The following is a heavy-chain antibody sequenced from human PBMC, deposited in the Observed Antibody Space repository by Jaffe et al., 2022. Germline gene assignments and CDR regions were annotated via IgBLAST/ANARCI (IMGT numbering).Heavy chain of an antibody. D-gene: IGHD2-15*01. V-gene: IGHV3-23*01. CDR1: GFTFSSYA. CDR3: AVTLVETRSYYYYMDV. J-gene: IGHJ6*03. Sequence: EVQLLESGGGLVQPGGSLRLSCAASGFTFSSYAMSWVRQAPGKGLEWVSAISGSGGSTYYADSVKGRFTISRDNSKNTLYLQMNSLRAEDTAVYYCAVTLVETRSYYYYMDVWGKGTTVTVSS. CDR2: ISGSGGST.